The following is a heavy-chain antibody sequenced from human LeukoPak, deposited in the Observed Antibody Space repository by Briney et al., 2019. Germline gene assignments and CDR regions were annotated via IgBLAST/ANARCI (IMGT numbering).Heavy chain of an antibody. D-gene: IGHD5-24*01. Sequence: ASVKVSCKASGGTFTSNAISWVRQAPGQGLEWMGIINPSGGSTSYAQKFQGRVTMTRDMSTSTVYMELSSLRSEDTAVYYCARGATAGQLNWFDPWGQGTLVTVSS. CDR1: GGTFTSNA. J-gene: IGHJ5*02. CDR3: ARGATAGQLNWFDP. V-gene: IGHV1-46*01. CDR2: INPSGGST.